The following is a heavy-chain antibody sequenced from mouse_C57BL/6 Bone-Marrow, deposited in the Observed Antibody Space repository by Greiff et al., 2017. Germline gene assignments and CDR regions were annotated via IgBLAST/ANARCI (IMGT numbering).Heavy chain of an antibody. CDR2: IDPANGNT. D-gene: IGHD1-1*01. V-gene: IGHV14-3*01. Sequence: VQLQQSVAELVRPGASVKLSCTASGFNIKNTYMHWVKQRPEQGLEWIGRIDPANGNTKYAPKLQGKATITADTSSNPAYLQLRSLTSEDTAIDYCARGYGSSLYAIDYRGQGTSVTVS. CDR3: ARGYGSSLYAIDY. J-gene: IGHJ4*01. CDR1: GFNIKNTY.